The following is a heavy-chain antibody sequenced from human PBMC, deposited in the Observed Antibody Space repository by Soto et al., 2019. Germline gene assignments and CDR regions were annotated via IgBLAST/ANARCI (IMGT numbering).Heavy chain of an antibody. CDR2: IYHRGST. V-gene: IGHV4-31*11. D-gene: IGHD2-21*01. J-gene: IGHJ4*02. CDR1: GGSISSGDYY. Sequence: SETLSLTCAVSGGSISSGDYYWNWIRQHPGKGLEWIGYIYHRGSTKYNPSLKDRVTISVDTSKNQISLKLSSLSAADTAVYYGARAKSVGLPVVPDYGGKGTLVTVSS. CDR3: ARAKSVGLPVVPDY.